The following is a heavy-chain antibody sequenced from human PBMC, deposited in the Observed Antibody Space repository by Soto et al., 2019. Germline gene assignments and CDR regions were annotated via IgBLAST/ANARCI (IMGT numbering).Heavy chain of an antibody. D-gene: IGHD1-26*01. V-gene: IGHV3-53*01. CDR1: GFNVSTNY. CDR3: ARGSGSLYYFHY. J-gene: IGHJ4*02. CDR2: IYSGGTT. Sequence: VGSLRLSCAASGFNVSTNYMTWVRQAPGKGLEWVSVIYSGGTTYYADSVKGRFIISRDNFKNTLYLQMNNLRAEDTALYYCARGSGSLYYFHYWGQGTLVTVS.